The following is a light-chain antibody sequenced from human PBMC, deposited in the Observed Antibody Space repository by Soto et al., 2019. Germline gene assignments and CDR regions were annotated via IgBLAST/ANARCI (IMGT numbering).Light chain of an antibody. CDR3: QQYNNWPPIT. Sequence: EIVRTQSPATLSVSPGERATLSCRASQSVSSNLAWYQQKPGQAPRLLIYGASTRATGIPARFSGSGSGTEFTLTISSLQSEDFAVYYGQQYNNWPPITFGQGTRLEIK. CDR1: QSVSSN. J-gene: IGKJ5*01. V-gene: IGKV3-15*01. CDR2: GAS.